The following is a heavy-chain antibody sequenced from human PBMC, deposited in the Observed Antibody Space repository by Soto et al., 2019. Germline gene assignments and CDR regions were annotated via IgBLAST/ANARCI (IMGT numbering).Heavy chain of an antibody. CDR1: GGSISSYY. Sequence: SETLSLTCTVSGGSISSYYWSWIRQPPGKGLEWIGYIYYSGSTNYNPSLKSRVTISVDTSKNQFSLKLSSVTAADTAVYYCARGYSSSWQRRSWFDPWDQGALVTVSS. V-gene: IGHV4-59*01. CDR2: IYYSGST. D-gene: IGHD6-13*01. CDR3: ARGYSSSWQRRSWFDP. J-gene: IGHJ5*02.